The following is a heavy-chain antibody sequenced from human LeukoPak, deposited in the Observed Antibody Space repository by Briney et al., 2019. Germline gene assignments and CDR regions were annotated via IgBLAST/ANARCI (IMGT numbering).Heavy chain of an antibody. CDR1: GGSFSGYY. Sequence: SETLSLTCAVYGGSFSGYYWSWIRQPPGKGLEWIGEVNHGGNTNYNPSLKSRVTISVDTSKNQFSLKLSSLSAADTAVYFCARRSTLFGAKLFDPWGQGTLVTVSS. D-gene: IGHD3-3*01. V-gene: IGHV4-34*01. CDR3: ARRSTLFGAKLFDP. CDR2: VNHGGNT. J-gene: IGHJ5*02.